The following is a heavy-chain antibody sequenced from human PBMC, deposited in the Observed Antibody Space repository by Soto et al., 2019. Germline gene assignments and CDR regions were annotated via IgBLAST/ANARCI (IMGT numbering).Heavy chain of an antibody. Sequence: PGGSLRLSCAASGFTFSSYAMSWVRQAPGKGLEWVSAISGSGSSTYYADSVKGRFTISRDNSKNTLYLQMNSLRAEDTAVYYCAKYYDFWSGYSGPRFDPWGQGTLVTVSS. V-gene: IGHV3-23*01. CDR2: ISGSGSST. CDR1: GFTFSSYA. CDR3: AKYYDFWSGYSGPRFDP. J-gene: IGHJ5*02. D-gene: IGHD3-3*01.